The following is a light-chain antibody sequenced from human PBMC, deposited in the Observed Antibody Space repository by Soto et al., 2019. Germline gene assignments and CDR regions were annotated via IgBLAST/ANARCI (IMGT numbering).Light chain of an antibody. CDR3: GTWDSSLSAGDVV. Sequence: QSVLTQPPSLSAAPGQKVTISCSGSSSNIGNNSVSWYQQFPGTAPKLLIYDNNKRPSGIPDRFSGSKSGTSATLDITGLQTGDEADYHCGTWDSSLSAGDVVFGGGTKLTVL. CDR1: SSNIGNNS. V-gene: IGLV1-51*01. CDR2: DNN. J-gene: IGLJ2*01.